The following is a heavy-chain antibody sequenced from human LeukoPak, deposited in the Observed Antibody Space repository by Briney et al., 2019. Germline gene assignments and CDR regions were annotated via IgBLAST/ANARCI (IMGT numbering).Heavy chain of an antibody. J-gene: IGHJ6*02. CDR1: GFTFSSYS. V-gene: IGHV3-21*01. D-gene: IGHD4-23*01. Sequence: PGGSLRLSCAASGFTFSSYSMNWVRQAPGKGLEWVSSISSSSSYIYCADSVKGRFTISRDNAKNSLYLQMNSLRAEDTAVYYCARDTFIYGGPYYYYYGMDVWGQGTTVTVSS. CDR2: ISSSSSYI. CDR3: ARDTFIYGGPYYYYYGMDV.